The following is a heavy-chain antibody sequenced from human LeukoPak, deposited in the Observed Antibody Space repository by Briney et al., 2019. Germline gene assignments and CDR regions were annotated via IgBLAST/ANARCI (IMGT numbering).Heavy chain of an antibody. J-gene: IGHJ4*02. CDR3: AKDGEVRGYNYFDC. V-gene: IGHV3-23*01. D-gene: IGHD5-12*01. CDR2: ISGSGGST. Sequence: GGSLRLSCAASGFTFSTYGMSWVRQAPGKGLEWVSAISGSGGSTYYADSVKGRFTISRDNSKNTLYLQTNSLRAEDTAVYYCAKDGEVRGYNYFDCWGQGTLVTVSS. CDR1: GFTFSTYG.